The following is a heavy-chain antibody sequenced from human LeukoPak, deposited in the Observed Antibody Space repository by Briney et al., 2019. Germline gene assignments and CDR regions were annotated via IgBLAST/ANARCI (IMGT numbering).Heavy chain of an antibody. J-gene: IGHJ3*02. CDR2: IYYSWST. Sequence: SETLSLTCTVSSGTISSCIQCWSWIRQPPGKGLEWIGTIYYSWSTYYNPSLNTRVTISVDTSNNQFSQKLSSVTAADTGMYYCTRRGDSSGYAHADDDIEMWGQGTMVTVSS. CDR1: SGTISSCIQC. CDR3: TRRGDSSGYAHADDDIEM. V-gene: IGHV4-39*01. D-gene: IGHD3-22*01.